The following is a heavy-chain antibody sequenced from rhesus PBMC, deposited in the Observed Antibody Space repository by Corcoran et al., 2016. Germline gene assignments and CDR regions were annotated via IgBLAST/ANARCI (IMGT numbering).Heavy chain of an antibody. D-gene: IGHD3-28*01. CDR1: GFTSSSYE. CDR2: ISESGDTL. J-gene: IGHJ4*01. V-gene: IGHV3-100*02. Sequence: DVQLVESGGGLVKPGGSLRLSCVASGFTSSSYEMHWVRQAPGKGREWVSVISESGDTLYYADSEKGRFTISRDNAKNSLFLQMNSLRAEDTAVYYCTRNYYDSGYYTGGYFDYWGQEVLVTVSS. CDR3: TRNYYDSGYYTGGYFDY.